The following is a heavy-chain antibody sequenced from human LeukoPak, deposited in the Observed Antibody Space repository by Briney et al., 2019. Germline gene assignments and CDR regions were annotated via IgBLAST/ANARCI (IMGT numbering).Heavy chain of an antibody. CDR2: INPNSGGK. CDR1: GYTFTGYY. D-gene: IGHD2-15*01. Sequence: ASVKVSCKASGYTFTGYYMHWVRQAPGQGLEWMGWINPNSGGKNYAQKFQGRVTMTRDTSISTAYMELSRLRSDDTAVYYCARDRALSRWGGYFDYWGQGTLVTVSS. CDR3: ARDRALSRWGGYFDY. J-gene: IGHJ4*02. V-gene: IGHV1-2*02.